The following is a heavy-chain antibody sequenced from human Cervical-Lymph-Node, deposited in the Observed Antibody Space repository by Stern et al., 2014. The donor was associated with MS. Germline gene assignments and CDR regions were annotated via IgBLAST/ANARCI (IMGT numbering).Heavy chain of an antibody. CDR3: ARRHCSSRRCGWFDP. Sequence: EVQLVESGAEVKKPGESLKISCKGSGYSFTSYWIGWVRQMPGKGLEWMGLINPGDSDTRYSPSFQGQVTIAAVKAISTACLQWSSLKASDTAMYYCARRHCSSRRCGWFDPWGQGTLVTVSS. CDR2: INPGDSDT. V-gene: IGHV5-51*01. D-gene: IGHD2-2*01. CDR1: GYSFTSYW. J-gene: IGHJ5*02.